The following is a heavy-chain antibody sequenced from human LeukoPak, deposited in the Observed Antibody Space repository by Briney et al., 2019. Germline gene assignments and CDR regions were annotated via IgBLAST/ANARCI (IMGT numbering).Heavy chain of an antibody. J-gene: IGHJ4*02. Sequence: SETLSLTCTVSGGSISSSSYYWGWIRQPPGKGLEWIGSIYYSGSTNHNPSLKSRVTISVDTSKNQFSLKLSSVTAADTAVYYCARQHSSGFYYFDYWGQGTLVTVSS. D-gene: IGHD3-22*01. CDR2: IYYSGST. CDR1: GGSISSSSYY. V-gene: IGHV4-39*01. CDR3: ARQHSSGFYYFDY.